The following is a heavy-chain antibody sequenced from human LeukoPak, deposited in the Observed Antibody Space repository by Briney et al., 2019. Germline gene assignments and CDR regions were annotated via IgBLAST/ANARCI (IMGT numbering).Heavy chain of an antibody. CDR1: GGSINRINY. CDR3: VRQGGVAATGTVDY. J-gene: IGHJ4*02. CDR2: IEYGGSI. Sequence: PSETLSLTCTVSGGSINRINYWGWIRQSPGKGLEWIASIEYGGSIYYNPSLESRVTISVDTSKNQFSLRLSPVTAADTGVYYCVRQGGVAATGTVDYWGLGTLVTVSS. V-gene: IGHV4-39*01. D-gene: IGHD6-13*01.